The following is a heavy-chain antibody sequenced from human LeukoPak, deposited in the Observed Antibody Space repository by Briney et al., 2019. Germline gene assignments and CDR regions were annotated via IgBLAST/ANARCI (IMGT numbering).Heavy chain of an antibody. J-gene: IGHJ3*02. D-gene: IGHD3-22*01. CDR2: ISPGGGTT. CDR1: GFAFGSEA. V-gene: IGHV3-23*01. Sequence: PGGSLRLSCAVSGFAFGSEAMSWVRQSPARGLEWVASISPGGGTTYYADYVKGRFTISRDNSKNSLFVQMNSLRAEDTAVYYCASMAYSADDSSGYETLDAFDIWGQGTMVTVSS. CDR3: ASMAYSADDSSGYETLDAFDI.